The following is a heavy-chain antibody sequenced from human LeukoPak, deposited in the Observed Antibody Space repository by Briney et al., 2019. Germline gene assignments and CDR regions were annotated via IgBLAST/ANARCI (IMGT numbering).Heavy chain of an antibody. V-gene: IGHV3-64D*09. Sequence: PGRSLRLSCSASGFPFSSHAMHWVRQAPGKGLEYVSAISSNGGSTYYADSVKGRFTISRDNSKNTLYPQMSSLRAEDTAVYYCVKGAMVRGVVDYWGQGTLVTVSS. CDR3: VKGAMVRGVVDY. CDR1: GFPFSSHA. D-gene: IGHD3-10*01. J-gene: IGHJ4*02. CDR2: ISSNGGST.